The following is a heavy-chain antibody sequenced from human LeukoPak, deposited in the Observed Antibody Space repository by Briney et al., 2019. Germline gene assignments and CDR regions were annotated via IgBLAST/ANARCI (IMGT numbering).Heavy chain of an antibody. Sequence: AASVKVSCKASGYTFSNYDINWVRQVTGQGLEWMGWMNPDSGNTGYAQRFQGGVTLTRNPSISTAYMEVSSLRSEDTAVYFCARGTTRKYGDFDYWGQGTLVTVSS. CDR3: ARGTTRKYGDFDY. D-gene: IGHD1-26*01. V-gene: IGHV1-8*01. CDR2: MNPDSGNT. CDR1: GYTFSNYD. J-gene: IGHJ4*02.